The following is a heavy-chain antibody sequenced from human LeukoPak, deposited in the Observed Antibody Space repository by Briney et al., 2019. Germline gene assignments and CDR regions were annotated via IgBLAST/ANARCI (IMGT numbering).Heavy chain of an antibody. CDR1: RFTFSSYA. CDR3: ARASRPYSGYDRGAFDI. V-gene: IGHV3-64*01. D-gene: IGHD5-12*01. Sequence: PGGSLRLSCAAPRFTFSSYAMHWVRQAPGKGLGYVSAISSNGGSTYYANSVKGRFTISRDNSKNTLYLQMGSLRAEDMAVYYCARASRPYSGYDRGAFDIWGQGTMVTVSS. CDR2: ISSNGGST. J-gene: IGHJ3*02.